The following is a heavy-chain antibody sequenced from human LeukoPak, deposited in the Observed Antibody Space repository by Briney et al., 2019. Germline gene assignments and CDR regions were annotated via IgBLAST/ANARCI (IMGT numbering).Heavy chain of an antibody. Sequence: PSETLSLTCTVSGGSISSGSYYWSWIRQPAGKGLEWIGRIYTSGSTNYNPSLKSRVTMSVDTSKNQFSLKLSSVTAADTAVYYCARVRSGWSPVFDYWGQGTLVTVSS. D-gene: IGHD6-19*01. CDR3: ARVRSGWSPVFDY. J-gene: IGHJ4*02. CDR2: IYTSGST. V-gene: IGHV4-61*02. CDR1: GGSISSGSYY.